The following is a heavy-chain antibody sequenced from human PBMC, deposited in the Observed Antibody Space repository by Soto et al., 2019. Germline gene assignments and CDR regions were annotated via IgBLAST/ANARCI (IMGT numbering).Heavy chain of an antibody. V-gene: IGHV4-39*01. D-gene: IGHD2-15*01. CDR1: SDSVSSSSYT. Sequence: SETLSLTCTVSSDSVSSSSYTWGWIRQPPGKGPEWIGSIYSSGSTYYNPSLNSRVTVSVDTSKNQFSLKVTSVTAADTAVYYCARRYGGTFDYWGQGTLVTVSS. J-gene: IGHJ4*02. CDR3: ARRYGGTFDY. CDR2: IYSSGST.